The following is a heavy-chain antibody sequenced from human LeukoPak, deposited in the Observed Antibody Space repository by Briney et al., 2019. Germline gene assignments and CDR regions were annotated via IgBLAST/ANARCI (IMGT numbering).Heavy chain of an antibody. CDR2: IYSGGST. CDR1: GVTLSSNY. Sequence: PGGSLRLSCAASGVTLSSNYMSWVRQAPGKGVEWGSVIYSGGSTYYADSVTGRFTISRDNSKNTLYLQMNSLRAEDTAVYYCARDRIAVAGSVWGQGTLVTVSS. CDR3: ARDRIAVAGSV. V-gene: IGHV3-66*02. J-gene: IGHJ4*02. D-gene: IGHD6-19*01.